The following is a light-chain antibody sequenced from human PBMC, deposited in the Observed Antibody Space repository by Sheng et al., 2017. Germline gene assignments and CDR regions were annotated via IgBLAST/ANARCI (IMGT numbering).Light chain of an antibody. CDR2: DAS. CDR1: QSVGTY. J-gene: IGKJ4*01. CDR3: QYYGSSPVT. Sequence: EIVLTQSPATLSLSPGERATLSCRASQSVGTYLAWYQQKLGQAPRLLIYDASNRATGIPARFSGSGSGTDFTLTISRLDPEDFAVYYCQYYGSSPVTFGGGTRVEV. V-gene: IGKV3-11*01.